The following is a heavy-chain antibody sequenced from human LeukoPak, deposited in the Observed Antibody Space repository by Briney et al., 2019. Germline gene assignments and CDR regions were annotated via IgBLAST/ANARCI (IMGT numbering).Heavy chain of an antibody. CDR3: ARHVGHFYSGSYYFGY. CDR1: GFTFSGCVVH. CDR2: IYYSGST. D-gene: IGHD1-26*01. V-gene: IGHV4-39*01. J-gene: IGHJ4*02. Sequence: GSLKLSCAASGFTFSGCVVHWVRQASGKGLEWIGSIYYSGSTYYNPSLKSRVTISVDTSKNQFSLKLSSVTAADTAVYYCARHVGHFYSGSYYFGYWGQGTLVTVSS.